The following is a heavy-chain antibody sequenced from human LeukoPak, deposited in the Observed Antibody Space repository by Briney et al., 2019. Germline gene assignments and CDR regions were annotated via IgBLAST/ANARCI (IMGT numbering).Heavy chain of an antibody. V-gene: IGHV1-69*13. D-gene: IGHD3-22*01. J-gene: IGHJ4*02. CDR2: IIPIFGTA. Sequence: SVKVSCKASGGTFSSYAISWVRQAPGQGLEWMGGIIPIFGTANYAQKFQGRVTITADESTSTAYMELSSLRSEDTAVYYCARHREYYYDSSGYLYYFDYWGQGTLVTVSS. CDR3: ARHREYYYDSSGYLYYFDY. CDR1: GGTFSSYA.